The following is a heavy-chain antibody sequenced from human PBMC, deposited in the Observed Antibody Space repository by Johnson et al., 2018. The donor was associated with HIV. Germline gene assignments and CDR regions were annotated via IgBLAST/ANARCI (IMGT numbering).Heavy chain of an antibody. J-gene: IGHJ3*02. D-gene: IGHD3-22*01. Sequence: VQLVESGGGVVRPGGSLRLSCAASGFTFDDYGMSWVRQATGKGLEWVSGINWNGGNTYYADYVKGRFTISRDNAKNSLYLQMNSLRDEDTALYYCAKGWNYYWSAFHIWGQGTMVTVSS. CDR3: AKGWNYYWSAFHI. CDR2: INWNGGNT. CDR1: GFTFDDYG. V-gene: IGHV3-20*04.